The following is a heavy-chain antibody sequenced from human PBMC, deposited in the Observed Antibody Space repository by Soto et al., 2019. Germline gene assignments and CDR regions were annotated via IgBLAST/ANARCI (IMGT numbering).Heavy chain of an antibody. CDR2: NSAYNGNK. CDR3: ARDRPRLTTVTTGFDY. Sequence: QVQLVQSGAEVKKPGASVKVSCKASGYTFTSYGISWVRQAPGQGLEWMGWNSAYNGNKNYAQKPQGKVTMTTDTSTSTAYMELRSLRSDDTAVYYCARDRPRLTTVTTGFDYWGQGTLVTVSS. D-gene: IGHD4-17*01. J-gene: IGHJ4*02. V-gene: IGHV1-18*01. CDR1: GYTFTSYG.